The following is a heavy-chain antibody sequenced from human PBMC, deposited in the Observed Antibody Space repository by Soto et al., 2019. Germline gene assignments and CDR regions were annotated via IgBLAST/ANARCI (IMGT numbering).Heavy chain of an antibody. CDR2: ISSSSSYT. D-gene: IGHD4-17*01. V-gene: IGHV3-11*06. CDR3: ARDWDYGDYANAFDI. CDR1: GFTFSDYY. J-gene: IGHJ3*02. Sequence: GGSLRLSCAASGFTFSDYYMSWIRQAPGKALEWVSYISSSSSYTNYADSVKGRFTISRDNAKNSLYLQMNSLRAEDTAVYYCARDWDYGDYANAFDIWGQGTMVTVSS.